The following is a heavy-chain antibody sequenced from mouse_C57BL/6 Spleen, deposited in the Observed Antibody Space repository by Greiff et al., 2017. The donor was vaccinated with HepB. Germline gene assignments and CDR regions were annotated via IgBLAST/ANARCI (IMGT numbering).Heavy chain of an antibody. CDR3: ARPYDYDVWFAY. D-gene: IGHD2-4*01. Sequence: VQLKESVAELVRPGASVKLSCTASGFNIKNTYMHWVKQRPEQGLEWIGRIDPANGNTKYAPKFQGKAPITADTSSNTAYLQLSSLTSEDTAIYYCARPYDYDVWFAYWGQGTLVTVSA. CDR2: IDPANGNT. V-gene: IGHV14-3*01. CDR1: GFNIKNTY. J-gene: IGHJ3*01.